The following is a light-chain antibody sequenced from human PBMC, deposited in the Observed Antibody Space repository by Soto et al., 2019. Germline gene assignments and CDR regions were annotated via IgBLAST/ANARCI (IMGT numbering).Light chain of an antibody. J-gene: IGLJ3*02. Sequence: QSVLTQPASVSGSHGQSITISCTGPSSDVGSYNLVAWYQQQPGKAPKLMIYEGSNLPSGVSNLFSGSKSGNTSSLTISGLQADDEDDYYCCSYAGSSTLVFGGGTKLTVL. V-gene: IGLV2-23*01. CDR2: EGS. CDR3: CSYAGSSTLV. CDR1: SSDVGSYNL.